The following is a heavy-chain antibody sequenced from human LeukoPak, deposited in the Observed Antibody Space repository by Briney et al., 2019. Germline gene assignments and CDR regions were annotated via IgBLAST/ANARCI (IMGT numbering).Heavy chain of an antibody. D-gene: IGHD1-26*01. CDR2: ISTSGGST. J-gene: IGHJ4*02. CDR1: GLILSSYA. Sequence: GGSLRLSCAASGLILSSYAMSWVRQAPGKGLEWVSAISTSGGSTYYADSVKGRFTISRDNSKNTLYLQMNSLRAEDTAVYYCAKRGWDLVVYWGQGTLVTVSS. CDR3: AKRGWDLVVY. V-gene: IGHV3-23*01.